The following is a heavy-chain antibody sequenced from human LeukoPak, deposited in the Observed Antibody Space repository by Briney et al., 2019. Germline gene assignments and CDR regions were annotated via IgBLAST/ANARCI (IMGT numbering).Heavy chain of an antibody. J-gene: IGHJ4*02. CDR3: ARDLDCSSTSCYDY. D-gene: IGHD2-2*01. CDR2: IIPIFGKA. V-gene: IGHV1-69*13. Sequence: AVKLSCTASGGTFSSYAISWVRQAPGQGLEWMGGIIPIFGKANYAPKFQGRVTITADESTSTAYMELRSLRSEDTAVDYCARDLDCSSTSCYDYWGQGTLVTVSS. CDR1: GGTFSSYA.